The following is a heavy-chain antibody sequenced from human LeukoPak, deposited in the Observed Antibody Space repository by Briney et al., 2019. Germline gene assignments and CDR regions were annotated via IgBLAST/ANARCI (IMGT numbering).Heavy chain of an antibody. CDR3: AGGGSDTAMAHDY. Sequence: GGSLRLSCAASGFTFSNHWMHWVRQALGKGLMWVSRINRGGSRTDYADSVKGRFTISRDDAKNTLYLQLNSLRAEDTAVYFCAGGGSDTAMAHDYWGQGTLVTVSS. CDR1: GFTFSNHW. V-gene: IGHV3-74*01. CDR2: INRGGSRT. D-gene: IGHD5-18*01. J-gene: IGHJ4*02.